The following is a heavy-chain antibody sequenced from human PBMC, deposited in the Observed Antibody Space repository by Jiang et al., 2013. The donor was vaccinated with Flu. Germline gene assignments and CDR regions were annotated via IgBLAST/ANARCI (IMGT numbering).Heavy chain of an antibody. CDR1: GGSISSSSYY. J-gene: IGHJ4*02. Sequence: PGLVKPSETLSLICTVSGGSISSSSYYWGWIRQPPGKGLEYIGGIYYSGSTYYNPSLKSRVTMSLDTSKNQFSLKLSSVTAADTAVYYCARRGYSYGSGYFDYWGQGTLVTVSS. CDR2: IYYSGST. D-gene: IGHD5-18*01. V-gene: IGHV4-39*01. CDR3: ARRGYSYGSGYFDY.